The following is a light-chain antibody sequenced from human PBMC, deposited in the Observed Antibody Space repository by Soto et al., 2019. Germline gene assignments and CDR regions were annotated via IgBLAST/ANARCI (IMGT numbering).Light chain of an antibody. J-gene: IGLJ2*01. CDR1: TGAVTTGHY. V-gene: IGLV7-43*01. CDR3: LLYFGGVRV. Sequence: QAVVTQEPSLTVSPGGTVTLTCASSTGAVTTGHYPSWFQQQPGQAPRPLIYSTTNKHSWTPDRFSGSLLGGKAALTLSGVQTDEEADYYCLLYFGGVRVFGGGTKVTVL. CDR2: STT.